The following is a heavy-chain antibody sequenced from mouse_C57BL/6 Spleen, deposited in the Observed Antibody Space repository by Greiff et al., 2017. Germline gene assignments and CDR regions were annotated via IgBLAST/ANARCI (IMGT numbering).Heavy chain of an antibody. CDR2: IYPGSGST. V-gene: IGHV1-55*01. CDR1: GYTFTSYW. CDR3: ARQDYSNYPVSYYYAMDY. Sequence: VQLQQPGAELVKPGASVKMSCKASGYTFTSYWITWVKQRPGQGLEWIGDIYPGSGSTNYNEKFKSKATLTVDTSSSTAYMQLSSLTSEDSAVYYCARQDYSNYPVSYYYAMDYWGQGTSVTVSS. J-gene: IGHJ4*01. D-gene: IGHD2-5*01.